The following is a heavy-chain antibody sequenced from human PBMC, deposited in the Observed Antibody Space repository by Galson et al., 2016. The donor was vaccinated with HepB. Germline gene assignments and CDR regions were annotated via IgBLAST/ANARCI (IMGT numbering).Heavy chain of an antibody. CDR3: ARDRTVTTLLPY. Sequence: SVKVSCKASGYIFSNYHLHWVRQAPGQGLEWMGAINPRDITTNYAQKFQGRVTMTSDTATSTVYMELSRLRSDDTAVDYCARDRTVTTLLPYWGQGTLVTVSS. J-gene: IGHJ4*02. CDR2: INPRDITT. V-gene: IGHV1-46*03. CDR1: GYIFSNYH. D-gene: IGHD4-17*01.